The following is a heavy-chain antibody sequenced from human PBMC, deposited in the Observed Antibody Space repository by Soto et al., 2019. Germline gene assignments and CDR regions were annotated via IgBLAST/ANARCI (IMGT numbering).Heavy chain of an antibody. Sequence: PAGASETLSLTCAVSGGSISSSNWWSWVRQPPGKGLEWIGEIYHSGSTNYNPPLKSRVTISVDKSKNQFSLKLSSVTAADTAVYYCARVRADSSGWPYYYYGMDVWGKGTTVTVSS. CDR2: IYHSGST. CDR3: ARVRADSSGWPYYYYGMDV. D-gene: IGHD6-19*01. J-gene: IGHJ6*04. V-gene: IGHV4-4*02. CDR1: GGSISSSNW.